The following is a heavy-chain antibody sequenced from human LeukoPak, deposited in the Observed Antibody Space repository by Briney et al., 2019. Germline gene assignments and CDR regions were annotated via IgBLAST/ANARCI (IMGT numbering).Heavy chain of an antibody. J-gene: IGHJ3*02. D-gene: IGHD2-2*01. Sequence: SETLSLTCTVSGGSISYYYWSWIRQPAGKGLEWIGRIYTSGSTNYNPSLKSRVTMSVDTSKNQFSLKLSSVTAADTAVYYCARAHCSSTSCHVDAFDIWGQGTMVTVSS. V-gene: IGHV4-4*07. CDR1: GGSISYYY. CDR3: ARAHCSSTSCHVDAFDI. CDR2: IYTSGST.